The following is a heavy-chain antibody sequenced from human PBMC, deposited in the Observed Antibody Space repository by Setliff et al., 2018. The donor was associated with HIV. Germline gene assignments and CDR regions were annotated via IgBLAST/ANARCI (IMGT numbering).Heavy chain of an antibody. CDR2: ISAYNGNT. V-gene: IGHV1-18*01. J-gene: IGHJ6*03. Sequence: ASVKVSCKASGYTFTSYGISWVRQAPGQGLEWMGWISAYNGNTNYAQKFQDRIIITRDTSASTAYMELSSLTSEDTAVYYCARDKTVTNYYYYMDVWGEGTTVTVSS. CDR3: ARDKTVTNYYYYMDV. D-gene: IGHD4-17*01. CDR1: GYTFTSYG.